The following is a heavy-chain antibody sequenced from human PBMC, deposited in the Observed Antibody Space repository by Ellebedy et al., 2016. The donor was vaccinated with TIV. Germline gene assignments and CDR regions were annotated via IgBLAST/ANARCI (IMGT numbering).Heavy chain of an antibody. J-gene: IGHJ4*02. CDR1: GGTFSNYA. V-gene: IGHV1-69*04. D-gene: IGHD5-12*01. CDR2: IIPILGIA. CDR3: ATSRSAYDLCY. Sequence: AASVKVSCKASGGTFSNYAISWVRQAPGQGLEWMGRIIPILGIANYAQNFQGRVTMTEDTSTDTAYMEVSSLRSEDTAVYYCATSRSAYDLCYWGQGTLVTVSS.